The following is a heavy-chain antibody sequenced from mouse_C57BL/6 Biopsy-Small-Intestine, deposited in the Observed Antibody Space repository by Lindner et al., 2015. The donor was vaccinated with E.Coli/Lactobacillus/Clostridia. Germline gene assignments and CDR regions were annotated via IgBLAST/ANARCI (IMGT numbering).Heavy chain of an antibody. J-gene: IGHJ3*01. CDR1: GFNIKDYY. CDR3: AGYDGYYAFTY. CDR2: IDPEDGET. V-gene: IGHV14-2*01. Sequence: VQLQESGAELVTPGASVRLSCTASGFNIKDYYIHWVKQRTEQGLEWIGRIDPEDGETKYAPKFQGRATITSDTSSNTAYLQLSSLTSEDTAVYYCAGYDGYYAFTYWGQGTLVTVSA. D-gene: IGHD2-3*01.